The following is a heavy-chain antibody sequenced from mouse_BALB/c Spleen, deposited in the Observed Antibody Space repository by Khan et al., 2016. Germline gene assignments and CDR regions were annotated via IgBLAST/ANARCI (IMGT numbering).Heavy chain of an antibody. J-gene: IGHJ3*01. D-gene: IGHD2-4*01. CDR2: IDPANGNT. CDR3: ARSPYDYDGGFAY. V-gene: IGHV14-3*02. Sequence: VQLQQSGAELVKPGASVKLSCTASGFNIKDTYMHWVKQRPEQGLEWIGRIDPANGNTKYDPKFQGKATITDDTSSNTAYLQLSSLTSEDTAVYYCARSPYDYDGGFAYWGQGTLVSVSA. CDR1: GFNIKDTY.